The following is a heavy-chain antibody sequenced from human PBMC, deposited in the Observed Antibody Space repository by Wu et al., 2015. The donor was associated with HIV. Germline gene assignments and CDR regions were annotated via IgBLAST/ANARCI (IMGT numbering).Heavy chain of an antibody. J-gene: IGHJ6*02. CDR2: INPTTGGT. D-gene: IGHD1-20*01. V-gene: IGHV1-2*02. CDR1: GYTFTDYY. CDR3: ATALMYNWNDDYYYYYGMDV. Sequence: QVQLVQSGAEVQKPGASVKVSCKTSGYTFTDYYIHWVRQAPGQGLEWMGWINPTTGGTKYAQKFQGRVTMTRDTSFSTAYTEVTGLTSDDTAVYYCATALMYNWNDDYYYYYGMDVWGQGTTVTVSS.